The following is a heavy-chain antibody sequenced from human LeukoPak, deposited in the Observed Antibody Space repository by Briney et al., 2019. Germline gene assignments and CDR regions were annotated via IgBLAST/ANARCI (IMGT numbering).Heavy chain of an antibody. V-gene: IGHV4-59*12. CDR1: GGSLSSYY. Sequence: PSETLSLTCTVSGGSLSSYYWSWIRQPPGKGLEWIGYIYSSGSSNYHPSLKSRVTISVDTSKNQFSLKLSSVTAADTAVYYCASVPRATVVTRPHFQHWGQGTLVTVSS. CDR2: IYSSGSS. CDR3: ASVPRATVVTRPHFQH. D-gene: IGHD4-23*01. J-gene: IGHJ1*01.